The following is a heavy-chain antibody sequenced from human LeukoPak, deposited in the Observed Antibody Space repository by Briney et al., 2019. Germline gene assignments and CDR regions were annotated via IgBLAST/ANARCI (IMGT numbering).Heavy chain of an antibody. CDR3: ARGGSVILDY. V-gene: IGHV3-23*01. CDR2: ISGSGGST. CDR1: GFTFSSYG. Sequence: GGSLRLSCAASGFTFSSYGMSWVRQAPGKGLEWVSAISGSGGSTYYADSVKGRFTISRDNSKNTLYLQMNSLRAEDAAVYYCARGGSVILDYWGQGTLVTVSS. D-gene: IGHD2-21*01. J-gene: IGHJ4*02.